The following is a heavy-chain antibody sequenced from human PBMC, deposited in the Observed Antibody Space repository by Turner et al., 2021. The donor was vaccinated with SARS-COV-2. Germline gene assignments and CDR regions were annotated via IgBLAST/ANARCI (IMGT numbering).Heavy chain of an antibody. CDR2: CYTEDGET. V-gene: IGHV1-24*01. D-gene: IGHD3-3*01. CDR1: GYTLTELS. J-gene: IGHJ6*02. CDR3: ATANTIFGVVTNYYYYSGMDV. Sequence: QVHLVQSGAEVKNPGASVKVSCKVSGYTLTELSMHWVRQAPGKGLEWMGGCYTEDGETIYAQKFQGRVTMTEDTSTDTAYMVLSSMSSEDTAVYYCATANTIFGVVTNYYYYSGMDVWGQGTTVTVS.